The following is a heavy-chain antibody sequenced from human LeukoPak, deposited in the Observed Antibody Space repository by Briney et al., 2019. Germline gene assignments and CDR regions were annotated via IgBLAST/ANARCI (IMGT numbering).Heavy chain of an antibody. Sequence: PSETLSLTCAVYGGSFSGYYWSWIRQPPGKGLEWIGEINHSGSTNYNPSLKSRVTISVDTSKNQFPLKLSSVTAADTAVYYCARGRWGYCSSTSCHGTAFDIWGQGTMVTVSS. J-gene: IGHJ3*02. V-gene: IGHV4-34*01. CDR3: ARGRWGYCSSTSCHGTAFDI. CDR1: GGSFSGYY. D-gene: IGHD2-2*01. CDR2: INHSGST.